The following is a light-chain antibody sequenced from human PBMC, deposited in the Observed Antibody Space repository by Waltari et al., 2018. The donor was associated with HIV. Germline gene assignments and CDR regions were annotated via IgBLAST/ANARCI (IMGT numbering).Light chain of an antibody. CDR2: GAS. CDR1: QSISGSY. CDR3: QQYGSSPPLT. V-gene: IGKV3-20*01. J-gene: IGKJ4*01. Sequence: EIVLTQSPGTLSLSPGERATLSCSATQSISGSYLAWYQQKPGQAPRLLLYGASSRATGIPDRYSGSGSGTDFTLTISRLEPEDFAVYFCQQYGSSPPLTFGGGTKVEIK.